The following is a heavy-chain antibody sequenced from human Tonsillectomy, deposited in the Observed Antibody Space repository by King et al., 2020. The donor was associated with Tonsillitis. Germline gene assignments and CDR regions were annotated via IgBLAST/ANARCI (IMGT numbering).Heavy chain of an antibody. CDR3: ARRGYDSSGYGLDY. CDR2: TYPGDSDS. Sequence: QLVQSGAEVKKPGESLKISCKGFGYTFSNYWIGWVRQMPGKGLEWMGTTYPGDSDSRYSPSFQGQVTISADKSISTAYLQWSSLKASDTAMYYCARRGYDSSGYGLDYWGQGTLVTVSS. CDR1: GYTFSNYW. V-gene: IGHV5-51*03. D-gene: IGHD3-22*01. J-gene: IGHJ4*02.